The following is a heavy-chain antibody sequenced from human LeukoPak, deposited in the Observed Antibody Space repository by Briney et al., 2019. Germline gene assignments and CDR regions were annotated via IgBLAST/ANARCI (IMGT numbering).Heavy chain of an antibody. D-gene: IGHD4-17*01. CDR1: GGSISNSYYY. V-gene: IGHV4-39*07. J-gene: IGHJ5*02. CDR3: ARMKYGDYWFDP. Sequence: SETLSLTCTVSGGSISNSYYYWGWTRQPPGEALEWIGSIYYSGTTYYKPSLKSRVTISVDTSKNQFSLKLSSVTAADTAVYYCARMKYGDYWFDPWGQGTLVTVSS. CDR2: IYYSGTT.